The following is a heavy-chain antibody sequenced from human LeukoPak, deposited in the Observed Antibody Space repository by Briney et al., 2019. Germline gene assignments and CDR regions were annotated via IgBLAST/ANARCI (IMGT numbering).Heavy chain of an antibody. Sequence: SETLSLTRTVSGGSISSTNYNWGWVRQPPGKSLEWIGSISYSGSPYYNPSLKSRVTISVDTSENQFSLRLSSVTAADTAVYYCARDIDYDNSGEDYWGQGTLVTVSS. CDR1: GGSISSTNYN. J-gene: IGHJ4*02. CDR2: ISYSGSP. D-gene: IGHD3-22*01. V-gene: IGHV4-39*02. CDR3: ARDIDYDNSGEDY.